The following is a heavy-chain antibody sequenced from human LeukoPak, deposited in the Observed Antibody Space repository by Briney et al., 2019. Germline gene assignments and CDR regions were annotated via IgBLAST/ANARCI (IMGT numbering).Heavy chain of an antibody. CDR1: GFNFTTYG. V-gene: IGHV3-33*06. Sequence: PGGSLRLSCAASGFNFTTYGMHWVRQAPGKGLEWVALVWYDGSIKYYADSVKGRFTISRDNSKNTLFLQMSSLRAEDTAVYYCAKSGGHYTGYYFDYWGRGTLVTVSS. CDR3: AKSGGHYTGYYFDY. CDR2: VWYDGSIK. J-gene: IGHJ4*02. D-gene: IGHD2-8*02.